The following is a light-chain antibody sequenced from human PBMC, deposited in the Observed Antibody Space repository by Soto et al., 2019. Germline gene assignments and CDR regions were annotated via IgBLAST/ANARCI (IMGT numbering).Light chain of an antibody. V-gene: IGKV3-15*01. J-gene: IGKJ5*01. CDR3: QQYDKRTLIT. CDR1: QSIGSK. CDR2: GAS. Sequence: EVVVTQSPATLSVSPGDTAKLSCRASQSIGSKLGWYQQKPGQAPRLLIYGASTRATGIPARFSGSGSGTEFTLTISSLQSEDLAVYYCQQYDKRTLITFGQGTRLEIK.